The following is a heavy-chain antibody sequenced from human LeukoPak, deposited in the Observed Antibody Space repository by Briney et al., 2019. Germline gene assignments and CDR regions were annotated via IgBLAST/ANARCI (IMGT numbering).Heavy chain of an antibody. CDR2: ISYDGSNK. CDR1: GFTFSSYA. CDR3: ARVYSSSLWGVPYYYYYGMDV. V-gene: IGHV3-30-3*01. J-gene: IGHJ6*02. D-gene: IGHD6-13*01. Sequence: GSLRLSCAASGFTFSSYAMHWVRQAPGKGLEWVAVISYDGSNKYYADSVKGRFTISRDNSKNTLYLQMNSLRAEDTAVYYCARVYSSSLWGVPYYYYYGMDVWGQGTTVTVSS.